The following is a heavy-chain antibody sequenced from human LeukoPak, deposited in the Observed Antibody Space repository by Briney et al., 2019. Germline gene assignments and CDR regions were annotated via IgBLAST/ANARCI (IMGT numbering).Heavy chain of an antibody. CDR2: IYYTGVT. Sequence: SETLSLTCTVSGGYIITSGHYWGWIRQPPGKGPEWIGSIYYTGVTSTNPFFRSRMSISVDTSKNQFSLNLTSVTAADAAVYYCARERSSSGGHSWFDPWGQGTLVTVSS. D-gene: IGHD4-23*01. J-gene: IGHJ5*02. CDR3: ARERSSSGGHSWFDP. CDR1: GGYIITSGHY. V-gene: IGHV4-39*07.